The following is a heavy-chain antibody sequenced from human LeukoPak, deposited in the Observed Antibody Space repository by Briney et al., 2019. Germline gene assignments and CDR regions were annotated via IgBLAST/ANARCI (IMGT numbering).Heavy chain of an antibody. CDR2: ISAYNGNT. V-gene: IGHV1-18*01. J-gene: IGHJ6*02. D-gene: IGHD2-2*02. Sequence: ASVKVSCKAPGYTFTSYGISWVRQAPGQGLEWMGWISAYNGNTNYAQKLQGRVTMTTDTSTSTAYMELRSLSSDDTAVYYCARDQYQLLYSYYYYGMDVWGQGTTVTVSS. CDR3: ARDQYQLLYSYYYYGMDV. CDR1: GYTFTSYG.